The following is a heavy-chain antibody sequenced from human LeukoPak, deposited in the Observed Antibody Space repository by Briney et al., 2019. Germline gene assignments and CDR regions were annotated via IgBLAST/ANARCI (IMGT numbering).Heavy chain of an antibody. CDR1: GGSIRSSY. V-gene: IGHV4-39*01. CDR3: ARHGFYFDY. J-gene: IGHJ4*02. CDR2: IYYSGST. Sequence: SETLSLTCTVSGGSIRSSYWSWIRQPPGKGLEWIGSIYYSGSTYYNPSLKSRVTISVDTSKNQFSLKLSSVTAADTAVYYCARHGFYFDYWGQGTLVTVSS.